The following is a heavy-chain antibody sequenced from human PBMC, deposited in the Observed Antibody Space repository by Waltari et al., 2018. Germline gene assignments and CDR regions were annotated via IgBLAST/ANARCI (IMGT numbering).Heavy chain of an antibody. J-gene: IGHJ4*02. CDR3: ARDLNY. V-gene: IGHV1-69*15. CDR2: IIPIFGTA. Sequence: QVQLVQSGAAVKKPGREVKVYCKASGGPFSSYALSWVRQAPEQGLELMGRIIPIFGTANYAQKFQGRVTITAYESTSTAYMELSSLRSEDTAVYYCARDLNYWGQGTLVTVSS. CDR1: GGPFSSYA.